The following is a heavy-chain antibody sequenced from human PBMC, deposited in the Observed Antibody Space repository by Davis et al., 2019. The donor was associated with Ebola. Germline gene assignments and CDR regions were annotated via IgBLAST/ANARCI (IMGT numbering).Heavy chain of an antibody. CDR1: GFTVSSNY. V-gene: IGHV3-53*04. CDR3: ARDRRIAARSYYGMDV. J-gene: IGHJ6*02. D-gene: IGHD6-6*01. Sequence: GESLKISCAASGFTVSSNYMSWVRQAPGKGLGWVSVIYSGGSTYYADSVKGRFTISRHNSKNTLYLQMNSLRAEDTAVYYCARDRRIAARSYYGMDVWGQGTTVTVSS. CDR2: IYSGGST.